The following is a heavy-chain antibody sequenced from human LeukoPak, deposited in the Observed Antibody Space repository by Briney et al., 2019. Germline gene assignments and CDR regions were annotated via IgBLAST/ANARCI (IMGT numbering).Heavy chain of an antibody. CDR1: GGSFSGYY. V-gene: IGHV4-34*01. J-gene: IGHJ5*02. Sequence: PSETLSLTCAVYGGSFSGYYWSWIRQPPGKGLEWIGEINDSGRVNYNPSLKSRVTISLDTSKNQFSLKLRSVTAADTAVYYCATYSSSSSNWFDPWGQGTLVTVSS. CDR2: INDSGRV. CDR3: ATYSSSSSNWFDP. D-gene: IGHD6-6*01.